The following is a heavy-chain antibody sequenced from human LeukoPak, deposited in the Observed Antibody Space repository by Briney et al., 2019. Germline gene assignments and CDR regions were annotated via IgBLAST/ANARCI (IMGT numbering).Heavy chain of an antibody. J-gene: IGHJ4*02. V-gene: IGHV1-46*01. CDR2: INPSGGST. Sequence: ASVKVSCKASGYIFTNYYMHWVRQAPGQGLEWMGIINPSGGSTSYAQNFQGRLTLTRDTSASTVSMELSSLRSEDTAVYYCARSGHIRLWDLPTPFDFWGQGTLVTVSS. CDR1: GYIFTNYY. D-gene: IGHD1-26*01. CDR3: ARSGHIRLWDLPTPFDF.